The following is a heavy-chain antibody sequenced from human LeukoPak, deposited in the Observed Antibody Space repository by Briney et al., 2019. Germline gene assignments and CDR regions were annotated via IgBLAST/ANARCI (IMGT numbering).Heavy chain of an antibody. V-gene: IGHV1-2*02. Sequence: SVKVSCKASGGTFSSYAISWVRQAPGQGLEWMGWINPNSGGTTYAQKFQGRVTMTRDTSISTAYMDLSRLTSDDTSVYYCARDIRSYDFWSGPINWFDPWGQGTLVTVSS. CDR3: ARDIRSYDFWSGPINWFDP. J-gene: IGHJ5*02. CDR1: GGTFSSYA. D-gene: IGHD3-3*01. CDR2: INPNSGGT.